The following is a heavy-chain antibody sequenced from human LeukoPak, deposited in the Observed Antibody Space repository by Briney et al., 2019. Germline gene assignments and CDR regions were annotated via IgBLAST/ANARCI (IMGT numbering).Heavy chain of an antibody. Sequence: GGSLRLSCVASRFSLSNFWMIWFRQAPGKGLEWVANINEDGSEKNYVDSVKGRFTISRDNAKNLLYLQMNSLRVGDTAVYYCVRDRSRTTVTRFDSWGHGTLVTVSS. CDR2: INEDGSEK. J-gene: IGHJ5*01. D-gene: IGHD4-17*01. CDR3: VRDRSRTTVTRFDS. V-gene: IGHV3-7*01. CDR1: RFSLSNFW.